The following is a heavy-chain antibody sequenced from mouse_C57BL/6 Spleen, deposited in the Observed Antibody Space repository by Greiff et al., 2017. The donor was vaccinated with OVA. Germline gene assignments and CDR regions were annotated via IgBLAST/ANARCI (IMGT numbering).Heavy chain of an antibody. D-gene: IGHD1-1*01. Sequence: QVQLQQPGAELVKPGASVKMSCKASGYTFTSYWITWVKQRPGQGLEWIGDIYPGSGRTNYNEKFKSKATLTVDTSSSTAYMQLSSLTSEDSAVYYCARKGYYGSSFYFDYWGQGTTLTVSS. V-gene: IGHV1-55*01. J-gene: IGHJ2*01. CDR1: GYTFTSYW. CDR3: ARKGYYGSSFYFDY. CDR2: IYPGSGRT.